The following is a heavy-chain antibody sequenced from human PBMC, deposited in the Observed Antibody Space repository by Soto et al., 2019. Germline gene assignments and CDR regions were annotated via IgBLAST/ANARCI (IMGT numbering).Heavy chain of an antibody. CDR2: IIPIFGTA. CDR1: GGTFSSYA. CDR3: ARDLAAGDY. D-gene: IGHD6-13*01. Sequence: SVKVSCKASGGTFSSYAISWVRQAPGQGLEWMGGIIPIFGTANYAQKFQGRVTLTVDESTRTVYMELSSLRFDDTAVYYCARDLAAGDYWGQGTLVTVSS. J-gene: IGHJ4*02. V-gene: IGHV1-69*13.